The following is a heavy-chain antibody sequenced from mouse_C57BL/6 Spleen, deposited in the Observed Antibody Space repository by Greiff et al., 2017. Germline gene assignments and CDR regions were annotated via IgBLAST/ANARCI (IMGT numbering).Heavy chain of an antibody. CDR3: TVDDYGDFDV. D-gene: IGHD2-4*01. CDR2: IRLKSDNYAT. J-gene: IGHJ1*03. Sequence: EVNVVESGGGLVQPGGSMKLSCVASGFTFSNYWMNWVRQSPEKGLEWVAQIRLKSDNYATHYAESVKGRFTISRDDSKSSVYLQMNNLRAEDTGIYYCTVDDYGDFDVWGTGTTVTVSS. V-gene: IGHV6-3*01. CDR1: GFTFSNYW.